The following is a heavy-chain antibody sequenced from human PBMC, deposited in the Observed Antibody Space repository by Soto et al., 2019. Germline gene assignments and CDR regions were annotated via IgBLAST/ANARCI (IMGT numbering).Heavy chain of an antibody. Sequence: SETLSLTCAVYGGSFSGYYWSWIRQPPGKGLEWIGYIYHSGSTNYNPSLKSRVTISVDTSKNQFSLKLSSVTAADTAVYYCARDLMTYGGNWFDPWGQGTLVTVSS. D-gene: IGHD2-21*02. CDR2: IYHSGST. V-gene: IGHV4-59*01. J-gene: IGHJ5*02. CDR1: GGSFSGYY. CDR3: ARDLMTYGGNWFDP.